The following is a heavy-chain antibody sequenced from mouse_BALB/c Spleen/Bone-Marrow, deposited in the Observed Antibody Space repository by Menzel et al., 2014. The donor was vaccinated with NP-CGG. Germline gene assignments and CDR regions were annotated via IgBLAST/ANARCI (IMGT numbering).Heavy chain of an antibody. D-gene: IGHD1-1*01. Sequence: EVMLVESGGGLMKPGGSLILSCAASGFTFSDYYMYWVRQTPEKRLEWVATISNGGSYTYYPDSVKGRFTISRDNAKNNLYLQMSSLKSEDTAMYYCARDSLYYYGSSYGYFDVWGAGTTVTVSS. V-gene: IGHV5-4*02. CDR1: GFTFSDYY. CDR2: ISNGGSYT. CDR3: ARDSLYYYGSSYGYFDV. J-gene: IGHJ1*01.